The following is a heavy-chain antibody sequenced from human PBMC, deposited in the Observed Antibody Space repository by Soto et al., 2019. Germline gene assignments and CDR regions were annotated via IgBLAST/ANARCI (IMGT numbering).Heavy chain of an antibody. D-gene: IGHD3-22*01. Sequence: QVQLQQWGAGLLKPSETLSLTCAVYGGSFSGYYWNWIRQPPGKGLEWIGEINHSGSTNYNPSLKSRVTISVDTSKNQFSLKLSSVTAADTAVYYCARRGDYYDSSGDAFDIWGQGTMFTVSS. CDR2: INHSGST. J-gene: IGHJ3*02. CDR1: GGSFSGYY. CDR3: ARRGDYYDSSGDAFDI. V-gene: IGHV4-34*01.